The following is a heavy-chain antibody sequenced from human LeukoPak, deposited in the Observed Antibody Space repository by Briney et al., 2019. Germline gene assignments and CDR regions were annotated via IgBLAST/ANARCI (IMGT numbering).Heavy chain of an antibody. J-gene: IGHJ5*01. Sequence: SETLSLTCDVPGGSISSGLYSWSWIRQPLGKGLEWIGYIYHTGSTYYNPSLKSRVTISVDTSKNQFSLRLSSVTAADTAVYYCARLQYCSGTSCYWFDSWGQGTLVTVSS. CDR1: GGSISSGLYS. CDR3: ARLQYCSGTSCYWFDS. V-gene: IGHV4-30-2*01. CDR2: IYHTGST. D-gene: IGHD2-2*01.